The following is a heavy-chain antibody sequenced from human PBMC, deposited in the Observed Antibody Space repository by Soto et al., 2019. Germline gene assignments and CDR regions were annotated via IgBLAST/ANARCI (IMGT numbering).Heavy chain of an antibody. Sequence: GGSLRLSCAASGFTFGDHTMYWVRHAPGKGLEWVSLISWDGSRTNYADAVQGRFLISRDNNKNSLYLQMNSLTTDDTALFYCVKDSSHCLGTTCCFDHGGPETQVTVSS. CDR2: ISWDGSRT. CDR1: GFTFGDHT. CDR3: VKDSSHCLGTTCCFDH. V-gene: IGHV3-43*01. J-gene: IGHJ4*02. D-gene: IGHD3-16*01.